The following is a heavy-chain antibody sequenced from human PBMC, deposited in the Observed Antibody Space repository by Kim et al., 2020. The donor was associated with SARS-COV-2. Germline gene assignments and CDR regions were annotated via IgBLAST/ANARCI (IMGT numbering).Heavy chain of an antibody. CDR1: GFTVSSKY. Sequence: GGSLRLSCAASGFTVSSKYMSWVRQAPGRVLEWVSVLYSGGRTYYADSVKGRFTISRDNSKNTLYLQMNTLRAEDTAVYYCARAQSYGSGSYVDYWGQGTLVTVSS. J-gene: IGHJ4*02. D-gene: IGHD3-10*01. CDR3: ARAQSYGSGSYVDY. V-gene: IGHV3-66*01. CDR2: LYSGGRT.